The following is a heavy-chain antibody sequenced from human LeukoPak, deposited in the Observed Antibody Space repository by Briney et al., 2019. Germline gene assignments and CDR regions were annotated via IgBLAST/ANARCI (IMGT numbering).Heavy chain of an antibody. D-gene: IGHD2-2*01. J-gene: IGHJ4*02. CDR3: ARGSPYCSSTSRPFVDY. Sequence: PSETLSLTCAVYGGSFSGYYWSWIRQPPGKGLEWIGEINHSGSTNYNPSLKSRVTISVDTSKNQFSLKLSSVTAADTAVYYCARGSPYCSSTSRPFVDYGGQGTLVTVSS. V-gene: IGHV4-34*01. CDR1: GGSFSGYY. CDR2: INHSGST.